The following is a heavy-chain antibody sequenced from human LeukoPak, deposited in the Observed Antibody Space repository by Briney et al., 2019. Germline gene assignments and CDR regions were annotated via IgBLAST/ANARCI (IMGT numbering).Heavy chain of an antibody. D-gene: IGHD5-18*01. CDR1: GYTFTSYD. CDR2: MKPNSGNT. Sequence: ASVKVSCKASGYTFTSYDINWVRQATGQGLEWMGWMKPNSGNTGYAQKFQGRVTITRNTSIRPAYMELSSLRPEDTAVYYCARAGIQLWFAADYWGQGTLVPVSS. V-gene: IGHV1-8*03. CDR3: ARAGIQLWFAADY. J-gene: IGHJ4*02.